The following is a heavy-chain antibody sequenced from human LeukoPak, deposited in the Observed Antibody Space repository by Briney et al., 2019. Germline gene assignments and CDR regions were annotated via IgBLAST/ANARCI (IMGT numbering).Heavy chain of an antibody. J-gene: IGHJ3*02. CDR1: GGSFSGYY. V-gene: IGHV4-34*01. CDR3: ARRYSSGWYWSVYYAFDI. CDR2: INHSGST. Sequence: SETLSLTCAVYGGSFSGYYWSWIRQPPGKGLEWIGEINHSGSTNYNPSLKSRVTISVDTSKNQFSLKLSSVTAADTAVYYCARRYSSGWYWSVYYAFDIWGQGTMVTVSS. D-gene: IGHD6-19*01.